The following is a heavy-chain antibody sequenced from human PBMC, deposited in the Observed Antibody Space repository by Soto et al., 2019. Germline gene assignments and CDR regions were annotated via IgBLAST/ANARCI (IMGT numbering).Heavy chain of an antibody. J-gene: IGHJ3*02. CDR1: GGSISSGGYS. V-gene: IGHV4-30-2*01. Sequence: QLQLQESGSGLVKPSQTLSLTCAVSGGSISSGGYSWSWIRQPPGKGLEWIGYIYHSGSTYYNPSLKSRVTISVDRSTYQLSLKLSSVTAAGTAVYYWARIYGDGAFDIWGQGTMVTVSS. CDR2: IYHSGST. D-gene: IGHD4-17*01. CDR3: ARIYGDGAFDI.